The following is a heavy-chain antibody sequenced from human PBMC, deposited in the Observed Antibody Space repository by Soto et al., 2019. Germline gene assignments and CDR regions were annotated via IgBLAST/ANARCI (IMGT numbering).Heavy chain of an antibody. CDR3: ARGGREYDYGDYVGTPVYGWYFDL. J-gene: IGHJ2*01. Sequence: QVQLQQWGAGLLKPSETLSLTCAVYGGSFSGYYWSWIRQPPGKGLEWIGEINHSGSTNYNPSLKSRVTISVDTSKNQFSLKLSSVTAADTAVYYCARGGREYDYGDYVGTPVYGWYFDLWGRGTLVTVSS. CDR2: INHSGST. V-gene: IGHV4-34*01. CDR1: GGSFSGYY. D-gene: IGHD4-17*01.